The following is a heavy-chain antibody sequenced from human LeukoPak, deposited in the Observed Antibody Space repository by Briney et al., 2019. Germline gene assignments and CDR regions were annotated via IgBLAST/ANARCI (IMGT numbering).Heavy chain of an antibody. V-gene: IGHV1-18*04. CDR2: ISAYNGNT. CDR1: GYTFTGYY. J-gene: IGHJ4*02. Sequence: ASVTVSCKASGYTFTGYYIHWVRQAPGQGLEWMGWISAYNGNTNYAQKLQGRVTMTTDTSTSTAYMELRSLRSDDTAVYYCARDRETYYDILTGYYRSFDYWGQGTLVSVSS. CDR3: ARDRETYYDILTGYYRSFDY. D-gene: IGHD3-9*01.